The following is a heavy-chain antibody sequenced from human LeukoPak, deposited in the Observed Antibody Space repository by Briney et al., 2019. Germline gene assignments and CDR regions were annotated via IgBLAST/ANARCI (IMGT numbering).Heavy chain of an antibody. D-gene: IGHD5-24*01. CDR2: ISWDGGST. CDR3: AKGTRRDGYKTVLDY. J-gene: IGHJ4*02. V-gene: IGHV3-43D*03. Sequence: GGSLRLSCAASGFTFDDYAMHWFRQAPGKGLEWVSLISWDGGSTYYADSVKGRFTISRDNSKNSLYLQMNSLRAEDTALYYCAKGTRRDGYKTVLDYWGQGTLVTASS. CDR1: GFTFDDYA.